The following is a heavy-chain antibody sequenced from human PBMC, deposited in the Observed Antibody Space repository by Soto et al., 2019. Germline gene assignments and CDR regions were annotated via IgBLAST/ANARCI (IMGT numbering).Heavy chain of an antibody. D-gene: IGHD2-15*01. CDR2: ISAYNGNT. CDR1: RYSFKSYC. V-gene: IGHV1-18*01. Sequence: VKVSCKDSRYSFKSYCLRWLQQAPGKGLEWMGWISAYNGNTNYAQKFQGGGTLTTDTSTSTAYMELRSLRSDDTAVYYCARVFCSGGNCFSGDYFDYWGKGPLVTSPQ. CDR3: ARVFCSGGNCFSGDYFDY. J-gene: IGHJ4*02.